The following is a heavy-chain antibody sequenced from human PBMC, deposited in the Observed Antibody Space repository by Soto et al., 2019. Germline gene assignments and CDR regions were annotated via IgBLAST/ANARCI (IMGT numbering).Heavy chain of an antibody. CDR2: ISGSGGST. Sequence: GGSLRLSCAASGFTFSSYAMSWVRQAPGKGLEWVSAISGSGGSTYYADSVKGRFTISRDNSKNTRYLQMNSLRAEDTAVYYCAKEKDYEGYCSSTSCYGIFDYWGQGTLVTVSS. CDR3: AKEKDYEGYCSSTSCYGIFDY. CDR1: GFTFSSYA. J-gene: IGHJ4*02. V-gene: IGHV3-23*01. D-gene: IGHD2-2*01.